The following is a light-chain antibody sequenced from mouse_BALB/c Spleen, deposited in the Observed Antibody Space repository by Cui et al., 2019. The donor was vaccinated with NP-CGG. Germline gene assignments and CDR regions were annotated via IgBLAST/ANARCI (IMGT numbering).Light chain of an antibody. CDR3: ALWYSNHWV. CDR2: GTN. CDR1: TGAVTTSNY. J-gene: IGLJ1*01. V-gene: IGLV1*01. Sequence: QAVVTQESALTTSPGETVTLTCRSSTGAVTTSNYANWVQEKSDHLFTGLIGGTNNRAPGVPASFSGSLIGDKAALTITGAQTEDEAIYFCALWYSNHWVFGGGTKLTVL.